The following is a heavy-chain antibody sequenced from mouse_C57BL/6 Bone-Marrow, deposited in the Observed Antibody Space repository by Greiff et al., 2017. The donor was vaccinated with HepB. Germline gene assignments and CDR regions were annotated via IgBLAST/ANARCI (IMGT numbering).Heavy chain of an antibody. CDR2: IDPSDSYT. J-gene: IGHJ3*01. D-gene: IGHD2-4*01. CDR3: ARGVYDYEAWFAY. Sequence: QVQLQQPGAELVKPGASVKLSCKASGYTFTSYWMQWVNQRPGQGLEWIGEIDPSDSYTNYNQKFKGKATLTVDTSSSTAYMQLSSLTSEDSAVYYCARGVYDYEAWFAYWGQGTLVTVSA. V-gene: IGHV1-50*01. CDR1: GYTFTSYW.